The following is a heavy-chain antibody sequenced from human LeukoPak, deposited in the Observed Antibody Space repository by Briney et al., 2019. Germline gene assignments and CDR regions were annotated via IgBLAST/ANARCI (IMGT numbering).Heavy chain of an antibody. CDR3: ARERLTTVTTDYYYYYGLDF. J-gene: IGHJ6*02. Sequence: PAESLTLTCTVSGGSISSGGYYWSWIRQHPGKGLEWIGYIYYSASTYYNPSLKSPVTTSVGTSKNQFSLKLSSVTAADTAVYYCARERLTTVTTDYYYYYGLDFWGQGTTVTVSS. D-gene: IGHD4-17*01. CDR1: GGSISSGGYY. CDR2: IYYSAST. V-gene: IGHV4-31*01.